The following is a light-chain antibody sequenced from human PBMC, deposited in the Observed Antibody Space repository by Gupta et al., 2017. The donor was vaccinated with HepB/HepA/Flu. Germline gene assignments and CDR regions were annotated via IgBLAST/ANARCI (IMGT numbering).Light chain of an antibody. CDR2: NTN. J-gene: IGLJ2*01. CDR3: VLYMGSGIVV. CDR1: SRSVSTSYY. V-gene: IGLV8-61*01. Sequence: QTVVTQEPSFSVSPGWTVTITCGLSSRSVSTSYYPSWYHQTPGQAHRPLIYNTNTRSSGVPDRFSGSILGNTAALTITGAQADDESDYYCVLYMGSGIVVFGGGTKLTVL.